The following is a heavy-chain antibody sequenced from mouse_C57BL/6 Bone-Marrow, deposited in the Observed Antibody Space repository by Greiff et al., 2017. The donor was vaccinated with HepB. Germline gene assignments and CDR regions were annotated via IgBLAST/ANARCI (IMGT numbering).Heavy chain of an antibody. V-gene: IGHV1-50*01. CDR3: ARGGGSSSFAY. CDR1: GYTFTSYW. J-gene: IGHJ3*01. Sequence: QVQLQQPGAELVKPGASVKLSCKASGYTFTSYWMQWVKQRPGQGLEWIGEIDPSDDYTNYNQKFKGKATLTVDKSSSTAYMQLSSLTSEDSAVYYCARGGGSSSFAYWGQGTLVTVSA. CDR2: IDPSDDYT. D-gene: IGHD1-1*01.